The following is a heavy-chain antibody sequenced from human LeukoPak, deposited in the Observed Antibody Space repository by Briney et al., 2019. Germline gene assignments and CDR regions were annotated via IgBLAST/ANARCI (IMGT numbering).Heavy chain of an antibody. J-gene: IGHJ4*02. D-gene: IGHD5-18*01. CDR1: GFTFSSYS. V-gene: IGHV3-48*01. Sequence: GGSLRLSCAASGFTFSSYSMNWVRQAPGKGLEWVSYISSSSSTIYYADSVKGRFTISRDNAKNSLYLQMNSLRAEDTAVYYCAKVLSSRGYSYGPFDYWGQGTLVTVSS. CDR3: AKVLSSRGYSYGPFDY. CDR2: ISSSSSTI.